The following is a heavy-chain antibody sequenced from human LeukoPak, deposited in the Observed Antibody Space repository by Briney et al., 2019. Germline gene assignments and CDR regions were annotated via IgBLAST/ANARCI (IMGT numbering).Heavy chain of an antibody. D-gene: IGHD3-3*01. Sequence: ASVKVSCKASGYTFTSYDINWVRQATGQGLEWMGWMNPNSGNTGYAQKFRGRVTMTRNTSISTAYMELSSLRSEDTAVYYCARGLSLYDFSNPYYYYYYMDVWGKGTTVTVSS. CDR3: ARGLSLYDFSNPYYYYYYMDV. J-gene: IGHJ6*03. V-gene: IGHV1-8*01. CDR2: MNPNSGNT. CDR1: GYTFTSYD.